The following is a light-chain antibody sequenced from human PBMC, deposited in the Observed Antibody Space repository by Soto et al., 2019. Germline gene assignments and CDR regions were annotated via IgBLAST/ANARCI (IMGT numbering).Light chain of an antibody. CDR2: VAS. J-gene: IGKJ1*01. CDR3: QQHGSGPWT. CDR1: QSVSSNN. Sequence: EIVLTQSPDTLSLSPGERATLSCRASQSVSSNNLAWYQHKPGQPPRLLIYVASRRATGIPDRFSGSGSGSECTLPITRLEPEDFAVYYCQQHGSGPWTFGQGTKVEIK. V-gene: IGKV3-20*01.